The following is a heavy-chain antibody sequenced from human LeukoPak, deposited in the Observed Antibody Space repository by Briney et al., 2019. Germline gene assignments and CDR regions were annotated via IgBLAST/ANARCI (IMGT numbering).Heavy chain of an antibody. CDR3: ASLYCTRTSCYFLDP. V-gene: IGHV4-61*01. J-gene: IGHJ5*02. CDR1: GGSVRSTSYY. CDR2: IYNTGRT. D-gene: IGHD2-2*01. Sequence: SETLSLTCSVSGGSVRSTSYYWSWIRQSPGKGLEWIGYIYNTGRTNYNASLNSRVTISLDTSKNQFSLKLSSLTAADTAMYYCASLYCTRTSCYFLDPWGQGTLVTVSS.